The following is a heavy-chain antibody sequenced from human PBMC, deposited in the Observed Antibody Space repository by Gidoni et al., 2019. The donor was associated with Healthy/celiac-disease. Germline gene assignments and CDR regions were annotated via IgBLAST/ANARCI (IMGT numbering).Heavy chain of an antibody. J-gene: IGHJ4*02. V-gene: IGHV3-23*01. D-gene: IGHD3-22*01. CDR1: GFTFGRYA. Sequence: EVQLLESGGGLVQPGGSLRLSCAAAGFTFGRYAMSWVRQAPGKGLEWVSAISGSGGSTYYADSVKGRFTISRDNSKNTLYLQMNSLRAEDTAVYYCAKDWPDYDSSGYDDYWGQGTLVTVSS. CDR2: ISGSGGST. CDR3: AKDWPDYDSSGYDDY.